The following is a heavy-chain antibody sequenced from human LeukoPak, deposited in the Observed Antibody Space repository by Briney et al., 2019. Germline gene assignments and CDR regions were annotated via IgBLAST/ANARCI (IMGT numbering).Heavy chain of an antibody. CDR3: AKDLVSGWYGTLDY. Sequence: GGSLRLSCAASGFTFSSYGMHWVRQAPGKGLEWVAFIRYDGSNKYYADSVKGRFTISRDNSKNTLYLQMNSLRAEDTAVYYCAKDLVSGWYGTLDYWGQGTLVTVSS. D-gene: IGHD6-19*01. J-gene: IGHJ4*02. CDR2: IRYDGSNK. V-gene: IGHV3-30*02. CDR1: GFTFSSYG.